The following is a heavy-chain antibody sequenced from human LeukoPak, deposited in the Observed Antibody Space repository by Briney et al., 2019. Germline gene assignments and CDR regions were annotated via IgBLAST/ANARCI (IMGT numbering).Heavy chain of an antibody. J-gene: IGHJ4*02. D-gene: IGHD6-13*01. CDR2: IYYSGST. V-gene: IGHV4-39*01. Sequence: SETLSLTCAVSGGSISSSSYYWGWIRQPPGKGLEWIGSIYYSGSTYYNPSLKSRVTISVDTSKNQFSLKLSSVTAADTAVYYCARGRSSWYSIDYWGQGTLVTVSS. CDR1: GGSISSSSYY. CDR3: ARGRSSWYSIDY.